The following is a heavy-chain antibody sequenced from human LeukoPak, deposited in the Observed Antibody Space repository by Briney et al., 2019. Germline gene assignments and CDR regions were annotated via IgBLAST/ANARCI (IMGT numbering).Heavy chain of an antibody. Sequence: GGSLRLSCAASGFTLSSYWMSWVRQAPGKGLEWVANIKQDGSEKYYVDSVKGRFTISRDNAKNSLYLQMNSLRAEDTAVYYCARDRKSTMVRGVWRLGNKPTYFDYWGQGTLVTVSS. J-gene: IGHJ4*02. CDR2: IKQDGSEK. D-gene: IGHD3-10*01. CDR3: ARDRKSTMVRGVWRLGNKPTYFDY. CDR1: GFTLSSYW. V-gene: IGHV3-7*01.